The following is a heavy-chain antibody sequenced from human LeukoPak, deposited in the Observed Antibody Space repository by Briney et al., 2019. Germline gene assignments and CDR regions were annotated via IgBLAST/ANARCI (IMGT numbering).Heavy chain of an antibody. CDR1: GYTFTSYG. Sequence: ASVKVSCKASGYTFTSYGITWVRQAPGQGLEWMGWINPNSGGTNYAQKFQVRITMTRDTSISTAYMELSRLRSDDTALYYCARMGGSSSSPFDFWGQGTLVTVSS. V-gene: IGHV1-2*02. J-gene: IGHJ4*01. CDR3: ARMGGSSSSPFDF. D-gene: IGHD6-6*01. CDR2: INPNSGGT.